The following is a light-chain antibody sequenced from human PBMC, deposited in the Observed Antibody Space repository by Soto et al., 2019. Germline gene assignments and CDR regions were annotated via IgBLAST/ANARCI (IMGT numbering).Light chain of an antibody. V-gene: IGLV2-14*01. J-gene: IGLJ1*01. CDR1: SRDVGGYNY. CDR2: AVS. CDR3: CSYTVSGTYV. Sequence: QSALAQPASVSGSPGQSITISCTGTSRDVGGYNYVSWYQQHPGKAPKLMIYAVSNRPSGVSNRFSGSKSDNTATLTSSGLQAEDEADYYCCSYTVSGTYVFGTGTKVTVL.